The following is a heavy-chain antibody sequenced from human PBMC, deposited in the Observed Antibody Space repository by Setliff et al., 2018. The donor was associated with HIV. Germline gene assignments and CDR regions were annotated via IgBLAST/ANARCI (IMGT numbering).Heavy chain of an antibody. D-gene: IGHD4-4*01. J-gene: IGHJ3*01. V-gene: IGHV4-30-2*01. Sequence: KTSETLSLTCVVSGDSIRNGGYSWTWIRQPPGKGLERIGFIYHSGSSFYNPSLKSRVTISRDRSANQFSLILTSVTAADTGVYYCARVVETTYISGFGAFDVWGQGKVVTVSS. CDR3: ARVVETTYISGFGAFDV. CDR2: IYHSGSS. CDR1: GDSIRNGGYS.